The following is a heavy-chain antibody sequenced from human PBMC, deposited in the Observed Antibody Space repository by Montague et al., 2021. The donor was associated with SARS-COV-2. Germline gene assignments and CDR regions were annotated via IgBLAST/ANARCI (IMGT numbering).Heavy chain of an antibody. CDR3: ASNPRHDYGGYLGH. Sequence: SLRLSCAASGFTFSSYAMSWVRQAPGKGLEWVSAISGSGGSTYYADSVKGRFTLSRDNSKNTLYLQMNNLRAEDTAVYYCASNPRHDYGGYLGHWGQGTLVTVSS. CDR2: ISGSGGST. D-gene: IGHD4-17*01. V-gene: IGHV3-23*01. J-gene: IGHJ4*02. CDR1: GFTFSSYA.